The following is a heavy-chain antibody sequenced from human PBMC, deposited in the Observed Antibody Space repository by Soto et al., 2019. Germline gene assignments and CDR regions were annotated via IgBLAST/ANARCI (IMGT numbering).Heavy chain of an antibody. D-gene: IGHD2-8*01. CDR2: INPKSGGT. CDR1: GYSFTDYH. V-gene: IGHV1-2*04. Sequence: ASVKVSCKASGYSFTDYHIHWVRQAPGQGLEWLGRINPKSGGTSTAQKFQGWVTMTTDTSVSTASMELTRLTSDDTAIYYCARGDSTDCSNGVCSFFYNHDMDVWGQGTTVTVSS. CDR3: ARGDSTDCSNGVCSFFYNHDMDV. J-gene: IGHJ6*02.